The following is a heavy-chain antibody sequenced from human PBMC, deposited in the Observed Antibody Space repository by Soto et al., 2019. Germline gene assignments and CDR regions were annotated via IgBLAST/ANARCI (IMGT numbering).Heavy chain of an antibody. CDR2: IYYSGST. CDR1: GGSISSYY. CDR3: ARGYDSSGYYDRRFDY. J-gene: IGHJ4*02. V-gene: IGHV4-59*01. D-gene: IGHD3-22*01. Sequence: PSETLSLTCTVSGGSISSYYWSWIRQPPGKGLKWIGYIYYSGSTNYNPSLKSRVTISVDTSKNQFSLKLSSVTAADTAVYYCARGYDSSGYYDRRFDYWGQGTLVTVSS.